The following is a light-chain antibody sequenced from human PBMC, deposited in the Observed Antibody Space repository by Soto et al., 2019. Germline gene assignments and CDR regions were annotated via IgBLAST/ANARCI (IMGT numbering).Light chain of an antibody. V-gene: IGKV3D-20*02. CDR2: RVS. CDR3: QHPTNRLLP. Sequence: IGLTQSPGALSLSAGERATLSCRASQSVSSSYLVWYQQKPGQAPRLLIYRVSSRATGVPDRFSGSGSGTKFTLTCAILQSEDFAVYWCQHPTNRLLPFGPGTRLEIK. J-gene: IGKJ5*01. CDR1: QSVSSSY.